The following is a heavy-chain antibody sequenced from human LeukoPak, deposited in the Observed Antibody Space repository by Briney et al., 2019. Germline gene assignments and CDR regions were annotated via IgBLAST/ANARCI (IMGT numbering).Heavy chain of an antibody. CDR2: IHYTGSS. V-gene: IGHV4-59*02. Sequence: PSETLSLTCTVSGDSVTTYYWSWIRQPPGKGLEWIAYIHYTGSSNYNPSLKSRVTISVDTSKNQFSLKLSSVTAADTAVYYCARVGDWNDLVYWGQGTLVTVSS. CDR3: ARVGDWNDLVY. CDR1: GDSVTTYY. J-gene: IGHJ4*02. D-gene: IGHD1-1*01.